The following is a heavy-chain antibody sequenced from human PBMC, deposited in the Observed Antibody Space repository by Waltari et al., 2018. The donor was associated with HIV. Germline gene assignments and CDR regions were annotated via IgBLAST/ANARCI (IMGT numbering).Heavy chain of an antibody. V-gene: IGHV3-15*05. CDR2: IKSKADGGTT. Sequence: EVQLVESGGDLVKPGGCLRLSCAASGFTSSNAWMSWVRQAPGKGPEWVGRIKSKADGGTTDYAAPVKGRFTISRDDSKNTLYLQMNSLRFEDTAVYYCTTDEFYYGNSGYFDYWGQGTLVTVSS. CDR1: GFTSSNAW. J-gene: IGHJ4*02. D-gene: IGHD3-22*01. CDR3: TTDEFYYGNSGYFDY.